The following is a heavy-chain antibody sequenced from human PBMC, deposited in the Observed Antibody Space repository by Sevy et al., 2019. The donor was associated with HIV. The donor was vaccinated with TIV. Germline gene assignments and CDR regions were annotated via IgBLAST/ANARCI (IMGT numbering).Heavy chain of an antibody. CDR3: ARLNVYYYDDDGYYTTGNAFDI. CDR1: GFSVSDTY. D-gene: IGHD3-22*01. V-gene: IGHV3-53*01. CDR2: IYSGDKT. J-gene: IGHJ3*02. Sequence: GGSLRLSCAASGFSVSDTYMSWVPQAPGKGLEWVSVIYSGDKTYHADSVKGRFTISRDSSKNTIYLQLNSLRTEDTAVYYCARLNVYYYDDDGYYTTGNAFDIWGQGTMVTVSS.